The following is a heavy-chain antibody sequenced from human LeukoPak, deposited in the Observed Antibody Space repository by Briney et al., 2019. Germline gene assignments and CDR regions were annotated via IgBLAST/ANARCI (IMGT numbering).Heavy chain of an antibody. Sequence: GGSLRLSCAASGFTFSSYEMNWVRQAPGKGLEWVSSISSSSSYIYYADSVKGRFTISRDNAKDSLYLQMNSLRAEDTAVYYCARDQAGATYDAFDIWGQGTMVTVSS. D-gene: IGHD1-26*01. CDR3: ARDQAGATYDAFDI. CDR1: GFTFSSYE. CDR2: ISSSSSYI. V-gene: IGHV3-21*01. J-gene: IGHJ3*02.